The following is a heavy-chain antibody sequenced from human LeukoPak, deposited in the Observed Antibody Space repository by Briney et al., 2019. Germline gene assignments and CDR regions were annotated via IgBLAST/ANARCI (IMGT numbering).Heavy chain of an antibody. CDR1: GGSFSGYY. J-gene: IGHJ4*02. CDR3: TQLGSSSDY. V-gene: IGHV3-23*01. D-gene: IGHD6-6*01. Sequence: ETLSLTCAVYGGSFSGYYWSWIRQAPGKGLEWVSAISGSGGSTYYADSVKGRFTISRDNSKNTLYLQMNSLRAEDTAVYYCTQLGSSSDYWGQGTLVTVSS. CDR2: ISGSGGST.